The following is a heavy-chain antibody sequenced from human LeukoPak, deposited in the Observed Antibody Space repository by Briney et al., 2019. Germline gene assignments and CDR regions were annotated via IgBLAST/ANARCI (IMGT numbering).Heavy chain of an antibody. CDR2: ISTTGDT. V-gene: IGHV3-13*01. J-gene: IGHJ4*02. D-gene: IGHD4-17*01. Sequence: GGSLRLSCTASGFTFSNYDMHWVRQATGKGLEWVSAISTTGDTYYPGSVKGRFPISRENAKNSLYLQMNSLRAGDTAVYYCARAPHGDYFDYWGQGTLVTVSS. CDR1: GFTFSNYD. CDR3: ARAPHGDYFDY.